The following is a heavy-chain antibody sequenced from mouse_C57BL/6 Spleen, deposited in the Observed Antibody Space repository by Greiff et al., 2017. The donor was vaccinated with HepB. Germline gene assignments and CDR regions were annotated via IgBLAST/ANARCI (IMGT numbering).Heavy chain of an antibody. CDR2: IYPGDGDT. CDR1: GYAFSSSW. D-gene: IGHD2-1*01. CDR3: ARRVTGDYFDY. V-gene: IGHV1-82*01. Sequence: QVQLKQSGPELVKPGASVKISCKASGYAFSSSWMNWVKQRPGKGLEWIGRIYPGDGDTNYNGKFKGKATLTADKSSSTAYMQLSSLTSEDSAVYFCARRVTGDYFDYWGQGTTLTVSS. J-gene: IGHJ2*01.